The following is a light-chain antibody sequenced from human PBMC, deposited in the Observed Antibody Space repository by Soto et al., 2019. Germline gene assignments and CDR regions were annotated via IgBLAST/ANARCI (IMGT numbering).Light chain of an antibody. CDR3: QQYNNWST. J-gene: IGKJ5*01. CDR1: QSVSTN. CDR2: GSS. V-gene: IGKV3-15*01. Sequence: EMVSTDSPASLSVSRRESANRSVMASQSVSTNLAWYQQRPGPAPRLLIYGSSTRATGIPARFSGSGSGTEFTLTISSLQSEDSAVYYCQQYNNWSTVGQGTRLEIK.